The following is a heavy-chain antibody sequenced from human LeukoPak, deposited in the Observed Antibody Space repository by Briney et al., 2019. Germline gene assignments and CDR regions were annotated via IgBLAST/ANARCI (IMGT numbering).Heavy chain of an antibody. CDR2: INHSAST. CDR1: GGSFSGYS. Sequence: SETLSLTCAVYGGSFSGYSWSWIRQPPGKGLEWIGEINHSASTNDNPSLKSRVTISGDTSKNQFSLKLSSVTAADTAVDYCARGGGTGRSITMIRGVRGVYYMDVWGKGTTVTVSS. CDR3: ARGGGTGRSITMIRGVRGVYYMDV. V-gene: IGHV4-34*01. D-gene: IGHD3-10*01. J-gene: IGHJ6*03.